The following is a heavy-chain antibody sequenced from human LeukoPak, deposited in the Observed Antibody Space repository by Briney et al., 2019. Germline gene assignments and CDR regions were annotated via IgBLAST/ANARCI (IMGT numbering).Heavy chain of an antibody. CDR3: AELGITMIGGV. CDR1: EFTFSNYW. CDR2: ISSSGSTI. Sequence: PGGSLRLSCAASEFTFSNYWMNWVRQAPGKGLEWVSYISSSGSTIYYADSVKGRFTISRDNAKNSLYLQMNSLRAEDTAVYYCAELGITMIGGVWGKGTTVTISS. D-gene: IGHD3-10*02. V-gene: IGHV3-48*04. J-gene: IGHJ6*04.